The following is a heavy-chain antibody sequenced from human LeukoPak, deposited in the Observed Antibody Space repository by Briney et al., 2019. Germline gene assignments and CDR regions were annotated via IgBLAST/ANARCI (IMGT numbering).Heavy chain of an antibody. CDR1: GGTISSGGYH. CDR3: ARDPAVTGHAFDI. CDR2: IYYSGST. V-gene: IGHV4-31*03. J-gene: IGHJ3*02. Sequence: SETLSLTCTVSGGTISSGGYHWSWLRQHPGKGLEWIGYIYYSGSTYYNPSLKSRVTISVDTSKNQFSLKLSSVTAADTAVYYCARDPAVTGHAFDIWGQGTMVTVSS. D-gene: IGHD6-19*01.